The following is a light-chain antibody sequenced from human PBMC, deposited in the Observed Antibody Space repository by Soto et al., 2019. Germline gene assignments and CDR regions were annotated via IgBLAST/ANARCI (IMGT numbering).Light chain of an antibody. J-gene: IGLJ3*02. CDR3: VLYMETGIGV. CDR1: SGSVSTSYY. V-gene: IGLV8-61*01. CDR2: STN. Sequence: QAVVTQEPSFSVSPGGTVTLTCGLSSGSVSTSYYPSWYQLTPGQAPRTLIYSTNTRSSGVPDRFSGSILGNKAALTITGAQADDESDYYCVLYMETGIGVFGGGTKLTVL.